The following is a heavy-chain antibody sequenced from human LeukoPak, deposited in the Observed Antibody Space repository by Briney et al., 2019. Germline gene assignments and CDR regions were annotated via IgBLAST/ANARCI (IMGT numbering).Heavy chain of an antibody. D-gene: IGHD5/OR15-5a*01. CDR3: ARSVIGGARHFDY. CDR1: GGSISRRGYY. V-gene: IGHV4-39*01. Sequence: SETLSLTCTVSGGSISRRGYYWGWIRQSPGKGLEWIGIIYYSGSTDYNPSLKSRVTISVDTSKNPFSLKLSSVTAADTAAYYCARSVIGGARHFDYWGQGTLVTVSS. J-gene: IGHJ4*02. CDR2: IYYSGST.